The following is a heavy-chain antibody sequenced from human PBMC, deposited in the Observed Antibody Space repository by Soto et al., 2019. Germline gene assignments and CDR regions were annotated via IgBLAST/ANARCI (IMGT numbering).Heavy chain of an antibody. Sequence: PGGSLRLSCVASGLTVSHNYMAWVRQAPEMGLEWVSILYTEGTTYYADSVKGRFTISRDSSKNTLFLQMNSLRAEDTAVYYCASLGYYYDSSGYFRFFDYWGQGTLVTVSS. CDR3: ASLGYYYDSSGYFRFFDY. CDR2: LYTEGTT. D-gene: IGHD3-22*01. J-gene: IGHJ4*02. CDR1: GLTVSHNY. V-gene: IGHV3-53*01.